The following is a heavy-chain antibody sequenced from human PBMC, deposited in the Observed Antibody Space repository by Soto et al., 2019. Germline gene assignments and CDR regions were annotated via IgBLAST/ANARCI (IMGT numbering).Heavy chain of an antibody. CDR1: GFTFSSYA. J-gene: IGHJ4*02. Sequence: TGGSLRLSCAASGFTFSSYAMSWVRQAPGKGLEWVSAISGSGGSTYYADSVKGRFTISRDNSKNTLSLQMNSLRAEDTAVYYCAKLNVDIVATKWYYFDYWGQGTLVTVSS. D-gene: IGHD5-12*01. V-gene: IGHV3-23*01. CDR3: AKLNVDIVATKWYYFDY. CDR2: ISGSGGST.